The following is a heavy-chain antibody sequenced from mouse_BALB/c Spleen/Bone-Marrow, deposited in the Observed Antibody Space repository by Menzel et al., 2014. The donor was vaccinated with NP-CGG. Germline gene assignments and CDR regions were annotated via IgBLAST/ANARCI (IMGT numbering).Heavy chain of an antibody. CDR3: AREARTGAWFTY. J-gene: IGHJ3*01. V-gene: IGHV1-4*02. CDR2: INPSSGYT. Sequence: VQGVESGAELARPGASVKMSCKASGYTFTSYTIQWVKQGPGQGLEWIGYINPSSGYTDYNQKSKDKTTLTADKSSNTAYMQLTSLTSEDSAVYSCAREARTGAWFTYWGQGTLVTVSA. CDR1: GYTFTSYT. D-gene: IGHD4-1*01.